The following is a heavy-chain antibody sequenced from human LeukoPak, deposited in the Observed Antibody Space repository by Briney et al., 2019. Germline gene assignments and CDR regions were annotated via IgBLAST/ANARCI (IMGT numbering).Heavy chain of an antibody. Sequence: GGSLRLSCTVSGFTVSSNSWSWVRQAPGKGLEWVPFIYSGGNTHYSDSVKGRFTISRDNSKNTLYLQMSSLRAEDTAIYYCARRAGEYSHPYDYWGQGTLVTVSS. V-gene: IGHV3-53*01. D-gene: IGHD2-15*01. CDR3: ARRAGEYSHPYDY. CDR1: GFTVSSNS. CDR2: IYSGGNT. J-gene: IGHJ4*02.